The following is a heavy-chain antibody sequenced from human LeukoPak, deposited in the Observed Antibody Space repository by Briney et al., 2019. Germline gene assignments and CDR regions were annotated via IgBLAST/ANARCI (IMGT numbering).Heavy chain of an antibody. CDR3: ARLNSGSFYMMFDY. CDR2: IIPILGIA. V-gene: IGHV1-69*04. Sequence: SVKVSCKASGGTFSSYAISWVRQAPGQGLEWMGRIIPILGIANYAQKFQGRVTITADKSTSTAYMELSSLRSEDTAVYYCARLNSGSFYMMFDYWGQGTLVTVSS. J-gene: IGHJ4*02. D-gene: IGHD1-26*01. CDR1: GGTFSSYA.